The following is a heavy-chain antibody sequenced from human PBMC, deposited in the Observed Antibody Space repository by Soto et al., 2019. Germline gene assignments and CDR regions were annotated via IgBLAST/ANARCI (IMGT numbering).Heavy chain of an antibody. CDR2: IYYSGSP. Sequence: QVQLQESGPGLVKPSQTLSLTCTVSGGSISSGDYYWSWIRQPPGKGLEWIGYIYYSGSPYYNPSIKILVTLSVDTSKNQFSLKVSSVTAADTAVYYCAGTITLVRGGPAHYYYYGMDVWGQGTKVTVSS. V-gene: IGHV4-30-4*01. CDR1: GGSISSGDYY. J-gene: IGHJ6*02. D-gene: IGHD3-10*01. CDR3: AGTITLVRGGPAHYYYYGMDV.